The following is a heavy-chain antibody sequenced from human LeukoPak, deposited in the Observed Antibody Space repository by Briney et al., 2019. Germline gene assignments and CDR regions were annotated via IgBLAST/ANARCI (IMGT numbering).Heavy chain of an antibody. CDR3: AKDHDPLPKEFDY. CDR1: GFTFSSYA. CDR2: ISGSGGST. J-gene: IGHJ4*02. V-gene: IGHV3-23*01. Sequence: GGSLRLSCAASGFTFSSYAMSWVRQAPGKGLEWVSAISGSGGSTYYADSVKGRFTVSRDNSKNTLYLQMNSLRAEDTAVYYCAKDHDPLPKEFDYWGQGTLVTVSS.